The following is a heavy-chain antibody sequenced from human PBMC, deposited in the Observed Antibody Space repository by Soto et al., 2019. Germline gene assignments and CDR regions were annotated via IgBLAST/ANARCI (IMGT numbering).Heavy chain of an antibody. D-gene: IGHD2-2*01. V-gene: IGHV1-18*01. CDR1: GYTFTSYG. Sequence: ASVKVSCKASGYTFTSYGISWVRQAPGQGLEWMGWISAYNGNTNYAQKLQGRVTMTTDKSTSTAYMELRSLGSDDTAVYYCAREEAVVVPAAMGYYFDYWGQGTLVTVSS. J-gene: IGHJ4*02. CDR3: AREEAVVVPAAMGYYFDY. CDR2: ISAYNGNT.